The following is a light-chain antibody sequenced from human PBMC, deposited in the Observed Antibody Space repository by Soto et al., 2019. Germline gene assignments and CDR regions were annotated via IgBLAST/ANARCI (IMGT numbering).Light chain of an antibody. Sequence: LVLTQSPSASASLGASVKLTCTLSSGHSSYAIAWHQQQPEKGPRYLMKLSSDGSHSKGDGIPDRFSGSSSGAERYLTISILQSEDEADYYCQTWDTGARVVFGGGTKLTVL. CDR2: LSSDGSH. CDR1: SGHSSYA. V-gene: IGLV4-69*01. CDR3: QTWDTGARVV. J-gene: IGLJ2*01.